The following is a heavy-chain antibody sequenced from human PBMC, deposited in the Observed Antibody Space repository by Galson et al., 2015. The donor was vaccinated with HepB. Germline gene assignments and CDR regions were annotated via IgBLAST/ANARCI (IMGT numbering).Heavy chain of an antibody. Sequence: SVKVSCKASGGTFSSYAISWVRQAPGQGLEWMGGIIPIFGTANYAQEFQGRVTITADESTSTAYMELSSLRSEDTAVYYCARTVALTCSSTSCYTGRWFDPWGQGTLVTVSS. D-gene: IGHD2-2*02. CDR2: IIPIFGTA. CDR1: GGTFSSYA. V-gene: IGHV1-69*13. J-gene: IGHJ5*02. CDR3: ARTVALTCSSTSCYTGRWFDP.